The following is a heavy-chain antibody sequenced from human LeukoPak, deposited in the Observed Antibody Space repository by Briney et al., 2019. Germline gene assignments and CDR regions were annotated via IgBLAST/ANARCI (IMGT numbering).Heavy chain of an antibody. V-gene: IGHV3-21*01. CDR2: ISSSSSGM. Sequence: GGSLRLSCAASGFTFSSYSMDWVRQAPGKGLEWVSSISSSSSGMYYADSVKGRFTISRDNAKNSVYLQMDSLRAEDTAVYYCARDGDGYISPWTFDSWGQGTLVTVSS. J-gene: IGHJ3*02. CDR1: GFTFSSYS. D-gene: IGHD5-24*01. CDR3: ARDGDGYISPWTFDS.